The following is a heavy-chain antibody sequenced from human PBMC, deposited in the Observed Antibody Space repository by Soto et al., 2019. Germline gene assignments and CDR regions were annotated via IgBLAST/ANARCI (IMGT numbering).Heavy chain of an antibody. CDR3: ARATTRDNWFDP. J-gene: IGHJ5*02. V-gene: IGHV1-8*01. CDR1: GYTFTSYD. CDR2: MNPNSGNT. D-gene: IGHD1-26*01. Sequence: ASVKVSCKASGYTFTSYDINWVRQATGQGLEWMGWMNPNSGNTGYAQKFQGRVTMTRNTSISTAYMELSSLRSEDTAVYYCARATTRDNWFDPWGQGTLVTVSS.